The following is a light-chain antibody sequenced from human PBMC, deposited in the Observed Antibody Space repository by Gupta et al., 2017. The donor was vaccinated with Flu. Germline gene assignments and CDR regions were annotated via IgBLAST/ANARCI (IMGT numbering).Light chain of an antibody. CDR1: QSVSSN. Sequence: EIVMTQSPATLSVSPGERATLSCRASQSVSSNVAWYQQKPGQAPRLLIYGASTRATGIPARFSGSGSGTEFTLTISRLQAEDFAVYYCQQYYNWLYSFGQGTKLEIK. CDR3: QQYYNWLYS. J-gene: IGKJ2*03. CDR2: GAS. V-gene: IGKV3-15*01.